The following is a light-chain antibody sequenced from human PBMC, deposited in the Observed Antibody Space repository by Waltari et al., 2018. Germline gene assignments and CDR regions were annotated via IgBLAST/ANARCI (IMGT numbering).Light chain of an antibody. Sequence: EIVMTQSPDSLAVSLGERATISCKSSQSLFSISNDKNYLALYQQKSGQPPKLLIYWASTRESGVPDRFSGSGSWTEFTLTIASLQAEDVAVYYCKQYYSRRTFGQGTKVEIK. CDR3: KQYYSRRT. CDR1: QSLFSISNDKNY. CDR2: WAS. J-gene: IGKJ1*01. V-gene: IGKV4-1*01.